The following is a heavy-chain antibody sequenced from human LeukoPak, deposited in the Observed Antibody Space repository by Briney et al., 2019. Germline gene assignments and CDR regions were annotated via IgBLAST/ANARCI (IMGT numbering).Heavy chain of an antibody. CDR2: INHSGST. CDR3: ARDAAITGIWFDP. J-gene: IGHJ5*02. D-gene: IGHD1-20*01. Sequence: PSETLSLTCAVYGGSFSGYYWSWIRQPPGKGLEWIGEINHSGSTNYNPSLKSRVTISVDTSKNQFSLKLSSVTAADTAVYYCARDAAITGIWFDPWGHGTLVTVSS. CDR1: GGSFSGYY. V-gene: IGHV4-34*01.